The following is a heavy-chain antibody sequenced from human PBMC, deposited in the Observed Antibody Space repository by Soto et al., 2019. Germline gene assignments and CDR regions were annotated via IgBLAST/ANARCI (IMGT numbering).Heavy chain of an antibody. CDR3: ARSCCGEQNWFDP. J-gene: IGHJ5*02. D-gene: IGHD4-17*01. V-gene: IGHV3-74*01. CDR1: GGTFSGYW. Sequence: EVQLVESGGDLVQPGGSLRLSCAASGGTFSGYWMHWVRRVPGKGLVWVSRIYGDGTTTTYADSVQGRFTISRDTGKNTVYLQMNSLRVVDTGVYFCARSCCGEQNWFDPWGQGTLVTVSS. CDR2: IYGDGTTT.